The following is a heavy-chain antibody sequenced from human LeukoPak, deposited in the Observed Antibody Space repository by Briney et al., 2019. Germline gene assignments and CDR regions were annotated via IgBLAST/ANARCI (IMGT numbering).Heavy chain of an antibody. Sequence: SETLSLTCTVSGGSISSGDYYWSWIRQPPGKGLEWIGYIYYSGSTYYNPSLKSRVTISVDTSKNQFSLKLSSVTAADTAVYYCARVGVTMVRGEYYFDYWGQGTLVTVSS. CDR2: IYYSGST. J-gene: IGHJ4*02. CDR3: ARVGVTMVRGEYYFDY. D-gene: IGHD3-10*01. V-gene: IGHV4-30-4*01. CDR1: GGSISSGDYY.